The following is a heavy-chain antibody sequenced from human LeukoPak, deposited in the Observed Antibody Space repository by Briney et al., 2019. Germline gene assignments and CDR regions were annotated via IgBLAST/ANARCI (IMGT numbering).Heavy chain of an antibody. CDR3: AAPMGFCSGTNCLAYFDL. V-gene: IGHV1-2*02. Sequence: GASVTVSCKASGYTFTGYYMHWVRQAPGQGLEWMGWINPNSGGTNYAQKFQGRVTMPRDTSISTAYLELTRLTSDDTAVYYCAAPMGFCSGTNCLAYFDLWGRGALVSVSS. D-gene: IGHD2-2*01. J-gene: IGHJ2*01. CDR1: GYTFTGYY. CDR2: INPNSGGT.